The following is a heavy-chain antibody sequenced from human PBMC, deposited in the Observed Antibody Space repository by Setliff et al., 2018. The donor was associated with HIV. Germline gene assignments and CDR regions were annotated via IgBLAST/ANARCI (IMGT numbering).Heavy chain of an antibody. CDR2: INGSGTYT. CDR1: GFTFTSHS. V-gene: IGHV3-21*01. J-gene: IGHJ4*02. CDR3: VRDYVWAFDY. D-gene: IGHD3-16*01. Sequence: PGGSLRLSCVTSGFTFTSHSMNWVRLRPGKGLEWVASINGSGTYTHYADSVRGRFTISRDNTKNSLYLQMNNLRAEDTTVYYCVRDYVWAFDYWGQGTLVTVSS.